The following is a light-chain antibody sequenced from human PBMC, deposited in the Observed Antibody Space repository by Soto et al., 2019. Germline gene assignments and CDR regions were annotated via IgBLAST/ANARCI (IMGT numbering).Light chain of an antibody. J-gene: IGLJ1*01. Sequence: SALTQPASGSGSPGQSITIPCTGNSSDVGGYNYVSWYQQHPGKAPKLMIYDVSNRPSGVSNRFSGSKSGNTASLTISGLHVENEADEYGISYRSRSTRCVVGTGTKV. CDR1: SSDVGGYNY. CDR2: DVS. CDR3: ISYRSRSTRCV. V-gene: IGLV2-14*01.